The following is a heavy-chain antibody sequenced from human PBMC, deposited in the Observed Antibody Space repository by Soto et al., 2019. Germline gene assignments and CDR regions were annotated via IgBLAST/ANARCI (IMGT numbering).Heavy chain of an antibody. Sequence: PSETLSLTGAVYGGSFSDYYCSWIRQPPWKGLEWIGEINHIGVTNYNPSLKSRVTISLETSKKQFSLKLRSVTAADTDVYYCAESTRHLKDDFKLGNSSSSYGPHNYFGQRTLV. D-gene: IGHD6-6*01. V-gene: IGHV4-34*01. CDR1: GGSFSDYY. J-gene: IGHJ4*02. CDR3: AESTRHLKDDFKLGNSSSSYGPHNY. CDR2: INHIGVT.